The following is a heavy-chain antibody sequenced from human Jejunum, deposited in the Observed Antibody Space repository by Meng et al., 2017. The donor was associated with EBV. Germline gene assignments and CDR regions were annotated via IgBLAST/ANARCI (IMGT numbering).Heavy chain of an antibody. CDR3: ARVAFSYTTRSLDS. CDR2: INHSGST. J-gene: IGHJ4*02. D-gene: IGHD3-16*02. Sequence: QLHPWGAGLLKPSETLSLTCAVYRGSFSGYYWSWIRQHPGKGLEWIGEINHSGSTNYNPSLRSRVTISVETSKNQFSLRLNSVTAADTAVYYCARVAFSYTTRSLDSWGQGTLVTVSS. V-gene: IGHV4-34*01. CDR1: RGSFSGYY.